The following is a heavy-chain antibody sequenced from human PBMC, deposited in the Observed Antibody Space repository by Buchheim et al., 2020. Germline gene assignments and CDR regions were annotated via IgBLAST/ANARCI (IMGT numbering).Heavy chain of an antibody. Sequence: QVQLQQWGAGLLKPSETLSLTCAVYGGSFSGYYWSWIRQPPGKGLEWIGEINHSGSTNYNPSLKSRVTISVDTSKNQFSLKLSSVTAADTAVYYCARGATPQDGSGTSMYYFDYWGQGTL. D-gene: IGHD1-26*01. CDR2: INHSGST. J-gene: IGHJ4*02. V-gene: IGHV4-34*01. CDR3: ARGATPQDGSGTSMYYFDY. CDR1: GGSFSGYY.